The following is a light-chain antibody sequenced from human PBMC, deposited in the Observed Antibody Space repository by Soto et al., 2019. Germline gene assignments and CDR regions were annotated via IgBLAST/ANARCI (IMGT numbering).Light chain of an antibody. J-gene: IGKJ4*01. CDR1: QAVPNN. CDR2: GAS. V-gene: IGKV1-39*01. CDR3: QQSFTLPPT. Sequence: DIHLTQSPSFLSASVGDRVTITCRPSQAVPNNMAWYQQKPGKPPKLLIYGASHLSSGVPSRFSASGSGIHFTLTVTTLQPEDFATYYCQQSFTLPPTFGEGTKVDTK.